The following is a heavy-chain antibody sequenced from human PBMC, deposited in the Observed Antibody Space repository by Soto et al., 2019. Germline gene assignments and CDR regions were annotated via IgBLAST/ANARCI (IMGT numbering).Heavy chain of an antibody. CDR3: ARGGGIAVAGTHLDY. CDR2: IGGSGAGT. V-gene: IGHV3-23*01. CDR1: GFTFSGYA. J-gene: IGHJ4*02. D-gene: IGHD6-19*01. Sequence: EVQLLESGGGLVQPGGSLRLSCAASGFTFSGYAMSWVRQAPGKGLEWVSGIGGSGAGTNYADSVKGRFTISRDNSKNTLYLQMSSLRAEDTAVYYCARGGGIAVAGTHLDYWGQGTLVTVSS.